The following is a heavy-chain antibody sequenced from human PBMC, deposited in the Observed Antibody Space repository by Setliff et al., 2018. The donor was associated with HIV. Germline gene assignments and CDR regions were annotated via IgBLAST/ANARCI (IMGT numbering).Heavy chain of an antibody. J-gene: IGHJ6*03. CDR1: GGSLTNYY. V-gene: IGHV4-34*12. Sequence: SETLSLTCTLYGGSLTNYYWTWIRQSPEKGLEWIGEIVDSGTTNYSPSLKSRVTISLDTSKKQFSLRLNSVTAADTGVYFCARGGIGDYYYYYMDVWGKGTTVTVSS. CDR3: ARGGIGDYYYYYMDV. CDR2: IVDSGTT. D-gene: IGHD3-10*01.